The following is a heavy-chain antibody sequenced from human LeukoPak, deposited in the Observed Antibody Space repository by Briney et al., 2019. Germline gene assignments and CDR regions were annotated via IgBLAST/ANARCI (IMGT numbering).Heavy chain of an antibody. V-gene: IGHV3-74*01. J-gene: IGHJ4*02. CDR3: ARDQEYYDSSGYSPPAY. CDR2: INSDGRIT. Sequence: GGSLRLSCVASGFTFSSYWMHWVRQVPGKGPVWVSRINSDGRITSYADSVKGRFTISRDNAKNTLYLQMNSLRAEDTAVYYCARDQEYYDSSGYSPPAYWGQGTLVTVSS. D-gene: IGHD3-22*01. CDR1: GFTFSSYW.